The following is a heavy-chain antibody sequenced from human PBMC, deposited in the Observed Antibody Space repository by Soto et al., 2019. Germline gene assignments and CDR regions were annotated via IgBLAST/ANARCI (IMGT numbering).Heavy chain of an antibody. V-gene: IGHV3-9*01. CDR3: AKDIVRFGTRNHNWFDP. J-gene: IGHJ5*02. D-gene: IGHD1-7*01. CDR2: ISWNSGSI. CDR1: GFTFDDYA. Sequence: LRLSCAASGFTFDDYAMHWVRQAPGNCLEWVSGISWNSGSIGYADSVKGRFTISRDNAKNSLYLQMNSLRAEDTALYYCAKDIVRFGTRNHNWFDPWGQGTLVTGSS.